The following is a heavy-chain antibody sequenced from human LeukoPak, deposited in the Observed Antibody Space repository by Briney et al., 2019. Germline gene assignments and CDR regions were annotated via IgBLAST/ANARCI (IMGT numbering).Heavy chain of an antibody. Sequence: SETLSLTCAVYGVSFSGYYWSWIRQPPGKGLEWIEYIYYSGSTNYNPSLKSRVTISVDTSKNQFSLKLSSVTAADTAVYYCARGLRGTYYMDVWGKGTTVTVSS. CDR2: IYYSGST. CDR3: ARGLRGTYYMDV. D-gene: IGHD3-16*01. V-gene: IGHV4-59*01. CDR1: GVSFSGYY. J-gene: IGHJ6*03.